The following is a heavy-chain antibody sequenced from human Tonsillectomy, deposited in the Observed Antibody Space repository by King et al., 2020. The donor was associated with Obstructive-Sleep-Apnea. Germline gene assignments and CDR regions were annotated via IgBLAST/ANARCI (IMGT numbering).Heavy chain of an antibody. CDR3: AGANCGGDCHSGYYYVMDV. J-gene: IGHJ6*02. Sequence: VQLVQSGAEVKKPGSSVKVSCKASGGTLRSYAISWVRQAPGQGLEWMGGIIPMFGSTNYAQKFQGRVTITADESTSTAYVELSSLRSEDTALYYCAGANCGGDCHSGYYYVMDVWGQGTAVTVSS. CDR2: IIPMFGST. D-gene: IGHD2-21*02. V-gene: IGHV1-69*01. CDR1: GGTLRSYA.